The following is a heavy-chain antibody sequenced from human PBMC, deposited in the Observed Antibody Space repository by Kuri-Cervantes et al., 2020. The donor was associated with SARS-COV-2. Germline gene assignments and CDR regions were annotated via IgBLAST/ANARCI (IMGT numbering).Heavy chain of an antibody. J-gene: IGHJ4*02. CDR1: GGTFSSYA. Sequence: SVKVSCKASGGTFSSYAISWVRQAPGQGLEWMGRIIPILGIANYAQKFQGRVTITADKSTSTAYMELSSLRSEDTAVYYCARDDCTNGVCWIDYWGQGTLITVSS. CDR3: ARDDCTNGVCWIDY. D-gene: IGHD2-8*01. V-gene: IGHV1-69*04. CDR2: IIPILGIA.